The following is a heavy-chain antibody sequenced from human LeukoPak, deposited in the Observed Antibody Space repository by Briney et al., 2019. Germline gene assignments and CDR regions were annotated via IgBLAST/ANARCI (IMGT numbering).Heavy chain of an antibody. V-gene: IGHV4-61*08. J-gene: IGHJ4*02. CDR3: ARAKDGYNDGPINFDY. CDR2: IYYSGST. Sequence: SETLSLTCTVSGGSISSGGYYWSWIRQPPGKGLEWIGYIYYSGSTNYNPSLKSRVTISVDTSKNQFSLKLSSVTAADTAVYYCARAKDGYNDGPINFDYWGQGTLVTVSS. CDR1: GGSISSGGYY. D-gene: IGHD5-24*01.